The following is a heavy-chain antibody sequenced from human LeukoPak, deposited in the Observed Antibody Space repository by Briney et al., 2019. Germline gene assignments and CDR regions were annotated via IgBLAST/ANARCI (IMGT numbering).Heavy chain of an antibody. D-gene: IGHD3-10*01. CDR2: ISGSGSST. CDR3: AKVLVRGVIISSFDY. Sequence: GGSLRLSCAASGFTFRSYAMSWVRQAPGKGLEWVSAISGSGSSTYYADSVKGRFTISRDNSKNTLYLQMNSLRAEDTAVYYCAKVLVRGVIISSFDYWGQGTLVTVSS. J-gene: IGHJ4*02. V-gene: IGHV3-23*01. CDR1: GFTFRSYA.